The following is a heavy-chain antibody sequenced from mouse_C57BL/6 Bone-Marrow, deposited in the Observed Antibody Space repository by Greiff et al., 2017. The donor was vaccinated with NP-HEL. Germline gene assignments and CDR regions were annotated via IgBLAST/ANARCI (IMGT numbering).Heavy chain of an antibody. V-gene: IGHV1-69*01. Sequence: QVQLQQPGAELVMPGASVKLSCKASGYTFTSYWMHWVKQRPGQGLEWIGEIDPSDSYTNYNQKFKGKSTLTVDNSSSTAYMQLSSLTSEDSAVYYCARGSTVVATYWYFDVWGTGTTVTVSS. CDR2: IDPSDSYT. CDR1: GYTFTSYW. J-gene: IGHJ1*03. D-gene: IGHD1-1*01. CDR3: ARGSTVVATYWYFDV.